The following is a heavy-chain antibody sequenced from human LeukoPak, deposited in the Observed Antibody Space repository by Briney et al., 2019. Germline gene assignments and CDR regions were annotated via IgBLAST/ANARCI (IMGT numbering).Heavy chain of an antibody. D-gene: IGHD6-13*01. Sequence: GASVKVSCKASGGNFKSFVFSWVRQVPGQGPEGLGGIMSLFGKAHYAQKFQDRVTFTADESTNTVYMEVRSLTYEDTAVYFCARESRPGTWPSDYWGQGTLVTVSS. CDR1: GGNFKSFV. CDR3: ARESRPGTWPSDY. V-gene: IGHV1-69*13. J-gene: IGHJ4*02. CDR2: IMSLFGKA.